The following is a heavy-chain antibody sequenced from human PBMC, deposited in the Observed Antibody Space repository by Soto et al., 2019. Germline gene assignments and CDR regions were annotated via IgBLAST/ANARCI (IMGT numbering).Heavy chain of an antibody. CDR3: ARARRHDSSGYLRKGVDY. V-gene: IGHV4-34*01. J-gene: IGHJ4*02. Sequence: SETLSLTCAVYGGSFSGYYWSWIRQPPGKGLEWIGEINHSGSTNYNPSLKSRVTISVDTSKNQFSLKLSSVTAADTAVYYCARARRHDSSGYLRKGVDYWGQGTLVTVSS. CDR1: GGSFSGYY. CDR2: INHSGST. D-gene: IGHD3-22*01.